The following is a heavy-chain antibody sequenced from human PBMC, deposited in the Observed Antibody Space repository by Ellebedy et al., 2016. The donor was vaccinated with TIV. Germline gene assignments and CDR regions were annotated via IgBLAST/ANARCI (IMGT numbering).Heavy chain of an antibody. Sequence: GESLKIPCAASGFTFSSYAMSWVRQAPGKGLEWVSAISGSGDSPHYADSVKGRFTISRDPSKNTLYLKMNSLRAEETAVYYCAKDRFSSAWYGGYFDYWGQGTLVTVSS. D-gene: IGHD6-19*01. CDR1: GFTFSSYA. V-gene: IGHV3-23*01. CDR2: ISGSGDSP. J-gene: IGHJ4*02. CDR3: AKDRFSSAWYGGYFDY.